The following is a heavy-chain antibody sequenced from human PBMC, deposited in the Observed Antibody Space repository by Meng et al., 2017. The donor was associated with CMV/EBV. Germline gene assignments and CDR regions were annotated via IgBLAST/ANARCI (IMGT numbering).Heavy chain of an antibody. D-gene: IGHD3-3*01. CDR1: ISSSSYD. CDR2: IYYSGST. V-gene: IGHV4-39*07. J-gene: IGHJ5*02. CDR3: ARVVLRFLEWSPGWFDP. Sequence: ISSSSYDWGWIRQPPGKGLEWIGSIYYSGSTYYNPSLKSRVTISVDTSKNQFSLKLSSVTAADTAVYYCARVVLRFLEWSPGWFDPWGQGTLVTVSS.